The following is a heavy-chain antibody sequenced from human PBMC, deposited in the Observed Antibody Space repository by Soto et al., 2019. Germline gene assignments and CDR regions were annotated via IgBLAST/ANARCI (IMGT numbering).Heavy chain of an antibody. D-gene: IGHD4-17*01. CDR3: ARVTGMTTATTDRELDT. CDR1: NGSISSSTSY. V-gene: IGHV4-39*01. J-gene: IGHJ5*02. Sequence: QLQLQESGPGLVKPSETLSLICTVSNGSISSSTSYWAWIRQPPGKGLEWIGSIYYSGTSYYTPYLNNRAPISVDTSRNQFSLRLNAVTAADTAVYYCARVTGMTTATTDRELDTWGQGTLVTFSP. CDR2: IYYSGTS.